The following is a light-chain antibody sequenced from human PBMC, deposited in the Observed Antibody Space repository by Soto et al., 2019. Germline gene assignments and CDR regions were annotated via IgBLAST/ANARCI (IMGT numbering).Light chain of an antibody. Sequence: SVLTQPPSVSGAPGQRVTISCPGGSSNIGAGYDVHWYQQLPGTAPKLLIYGNSNRPSGVPDQFSGSKSGTSASLAITGLQAEDEADYYCQSYDSSLSGYVFGTGTKVTVL. V-gene: IGLV1-40*01. CDR3: QSYDSSLSGYV. J-gene: IGLJ1*01. CDR1: SSNIGAGYD. CDR2: GNS.